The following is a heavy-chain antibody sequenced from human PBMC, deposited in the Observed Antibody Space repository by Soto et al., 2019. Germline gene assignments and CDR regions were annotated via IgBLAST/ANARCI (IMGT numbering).Heavy chain of an antibody. CDR2: IYSGGST. Sequence: EVQLVESGGGLVQPGGSRGLSCAASGFTVSSNYISGVPQVPGKGLEGAPVIYSGGSTYYADSVKGRFTISRDNSKNTLYLQMNSLRAEDTAVYYCARARIYYYGSGSPTGYFDYWGQGTLVTVSS. V-gene: IGHV3-66*01. CDR1: GFTVSSNY. D-gene: IGHD3-10*01. CDR3: ARARIYYYGSGSPTGYFDY. J-gene: IGHJ4*02.